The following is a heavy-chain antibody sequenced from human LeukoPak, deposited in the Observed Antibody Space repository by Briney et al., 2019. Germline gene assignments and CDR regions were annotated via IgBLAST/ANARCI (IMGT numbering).Heavy chain of an antibody. Sequence: SVKVSCKASGGTFSSYAISWVRQAPGQGLEWMGGIIPIFGTANYAQKFQGRVTMTRDTSTSTVYMELSSLRSEDTAVYYCARDFIGSLDYYYYYGMDVWGQGTLVTVSS. D-gene: IGHD1-26*01. J-gene: IGHJ6*02. CDR1: GGTFSSYA. CDR2: IIPIFGTA. V-gene: IGHV1-69*05. CDR3: ARDFIGSLDYYYYYGMDV.